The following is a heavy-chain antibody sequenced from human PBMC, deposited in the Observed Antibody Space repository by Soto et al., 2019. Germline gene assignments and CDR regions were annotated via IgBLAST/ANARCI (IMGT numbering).Heavy chain of an antibody. CDR3: ASRPHSSGWYFDY. J-gene: IGHJ4*02. Sequence: GGSLRLSCAASGFTFSSYAMSWVRQAPGKGLEWVSAISGSGGSTYYADSVKGRFTISRDNSKNTLYLQMNSLRAEDTAVYYCASRPHSSGWYFDYWGQGTLVTVSS. D-gene: IGHD6-19*01. CDR2: ISGSGGST. V-gene: IGHV3-23*01. CDR1: GFTFSSYA.